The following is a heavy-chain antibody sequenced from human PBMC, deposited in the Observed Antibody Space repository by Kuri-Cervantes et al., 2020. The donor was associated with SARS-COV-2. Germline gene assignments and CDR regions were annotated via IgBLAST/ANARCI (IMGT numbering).Heavy chain of an antibody. J-gene: IGHJ2*01. Sequence: GESLKISCAASGFTLSSYWMSWVRQAPGKGLEWVANIKQDGSEKYYVDSVKGRFTISRDNVKDSLYLQMNSLRAEDTAVYYCARMHFEGWYFDIWGRGTLVTVSS. CDR3: ARMHFEGWYFDI. V-gene: IGHV3-7*01. CDR1: GFTLSSYW. D-gene: IGHD3-3*02. CDR2: IKQDGSEK.